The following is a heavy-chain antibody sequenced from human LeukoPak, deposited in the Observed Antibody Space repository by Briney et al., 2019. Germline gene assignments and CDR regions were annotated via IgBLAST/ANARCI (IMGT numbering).Heavy chain of an antibody. J-gene: IGHJ4*02. CDR3: ARGVGVPGSIGFDY. CDR1: GISVSSNY. Sequence: GGSLRLSCAASGISVSSNYMYWVRQAPGKGLEWVSIIYSGGSTYYADSVKGRFTISRDNSKNTVYLQLNSLRVEDTAVYYCARGVGVPGSIGFDYWGQGTLVTVSS. D-gene: IGHD2-2*01. CDR2: IYSGGST. V-gene: IGHV3-53*01.